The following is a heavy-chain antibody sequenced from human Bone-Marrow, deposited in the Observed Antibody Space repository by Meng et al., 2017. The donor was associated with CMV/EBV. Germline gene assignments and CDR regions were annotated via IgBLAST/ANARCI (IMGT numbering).Heavy chain of an antibody. V-gene: IGHV4-31*02. Sequence: ITRGVYNWNWIRKNKGKGQEWIAYNYKRGRNNKKTNQKSRDTISVDTSKNQFSLKLNSVTAADTAVYYCARGRVYLRAPPRYYFDYWGLGTLVTVSS. CDR2: NYKRGRN. CDR3: ARGRVYLRAPPRYYFDY. CDR1: ITRGVYN. D-gene: IGHD2/OR15-2a*01. J-gene: IGHJ4*02.